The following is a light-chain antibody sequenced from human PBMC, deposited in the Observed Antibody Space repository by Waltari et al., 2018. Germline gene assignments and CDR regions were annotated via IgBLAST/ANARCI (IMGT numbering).Light chain of an antibody. Sequence: QSALTQPRSVSGSPGQSVTISCTGTSSDIGGYDFVSWYQQYPGKAPKLIIYDVNKRPPGVPDPFSGSKSGNTASLTISGLLNEDEADYYCCSYAGADTSVVFGGGTTLTVL. CDR3: CSYAGADTSVV. CDR1: SSDIGGYDF. CDR2: DVN. J-gene: IGLJ2*01. V-gene: IGLV2-11*01.